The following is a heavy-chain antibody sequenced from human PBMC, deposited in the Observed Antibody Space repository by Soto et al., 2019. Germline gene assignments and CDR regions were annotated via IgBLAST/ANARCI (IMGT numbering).Heavy chain of an antibody. CDR2: IRSKANSYAT. D-gene: IGHD1-26*01. CDR3: TRGGSYYEGPP. CDR1: GFTFSGSA. J-gene: IGHJ5*02. Sequence: EVQLVESGGGLVQPGGSLKLSCAASGFTFSGSAMHWVRQASGKGLEWVGRIRSKANSYATAYAASVKGRFTISRDDSKNTAYLQMNSLKTEDTAVYYCTRGGSYYEGPPWGQGTLVPVSS. V-gene: IGHV3-73*02.